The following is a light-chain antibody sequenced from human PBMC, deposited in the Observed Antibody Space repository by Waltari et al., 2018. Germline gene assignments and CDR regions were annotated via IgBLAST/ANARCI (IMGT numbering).Light chain of an antibody. V-gene: IGKV3-20*01. J-gene: IGKJ1*01. CDR2: AAS. CDR3: QNHERLPAT. Sequence: EVVLTQSPGTMSLSPGERATLSCRASQSVSKYLAWYQQRPGQAPRLLIYAASPRATGVPDRFSGSGFGTDFSLTISRLEPEDIAVYFCQNHERLPATFGQGTRVEIK. CDR1: QSVSKY.